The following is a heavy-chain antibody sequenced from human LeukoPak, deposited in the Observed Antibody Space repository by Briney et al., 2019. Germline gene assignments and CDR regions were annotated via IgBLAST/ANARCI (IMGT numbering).Heavy chain of an antibody. Sequence: GGSLRLSCAASGFTFSSYGMHWVRQAPGKGLEWVAVIWYDGSNKYYADSVKGRFTISRDNSKNTLYLQMNSLRAEDTAVYYCARASSGWSRDLYYFDYWGQGTLVTVSS. D-gene: IGHD6-19*01. CDR2: IWYDGSNK. V-gene: IGHV3-33*01. CDR1: GFTFSSYG. J-gene: IGHJ4*02. CDR3: ARASSGWSRDLYYFDY.